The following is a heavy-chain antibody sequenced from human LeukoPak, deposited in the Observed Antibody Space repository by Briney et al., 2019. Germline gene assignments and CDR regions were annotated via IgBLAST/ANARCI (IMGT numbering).Heavy chain of an antibody. Sequence: SETLSLTCAVYGGSFSGYYWSWIRQPPGKGLERIGEINHSGSTNYNPSLKSRVTISVDTSKNQFSLKLSSVTAADTAVYYCARGLRIRVVVPAARWFDPWGQGTLVTVSS. D-gene: IGHD2-2*01. V-gene: IGHV4-34*01. CDR2: INHSGST. CDR3: ARGLRIRVVVPAARWFDP. CDR1: GGSFSGYY. J-gene: IGHJ5*02.